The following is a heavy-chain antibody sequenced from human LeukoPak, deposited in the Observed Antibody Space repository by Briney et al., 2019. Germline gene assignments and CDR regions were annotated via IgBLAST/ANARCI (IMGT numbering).Heavy chain of an antibody. CDR3: ARGYCSGGSCYPIFNWFDP. D-gene: IGHD2-15*01. Sequence: GASLKVSCKASGYTFTGYYMHWVRQAPGQGLEWMGWISAYNGNTNYAQKLQGRVTMTTDTSTSTAYMELRSLRSDDTAVYYCARGYCSGGSCYPIFNWFDPWGQGTLVTVSS. V-gene: IGHV1-18*04. CDR1: GYTFTGYY. CDR2: ISAYNGNT. J-gene: IGHJ5*02.